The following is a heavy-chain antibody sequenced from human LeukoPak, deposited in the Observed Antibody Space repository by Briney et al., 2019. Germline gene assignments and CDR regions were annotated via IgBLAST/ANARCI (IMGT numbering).Heavy chain of an antibody. V-gene: IGHV4-38-2*01. CDR3: ARQKPLNSAFWSGS. CDR2: VSHSGTT. CDR1: GYTISGGYY. D-gene: IGHD3-3*01. Sequence: SETLSLTCAVSGYTISGGYYWGWIRQPPGEGLEWIGSVSHSGTTYYNPSLRSRITISVDTSKNQFSLKLSSVTAADTAMYYCARQKPLNSAFWSGSWGQGTLVTVSS. J-gene: IGHJ5*02.